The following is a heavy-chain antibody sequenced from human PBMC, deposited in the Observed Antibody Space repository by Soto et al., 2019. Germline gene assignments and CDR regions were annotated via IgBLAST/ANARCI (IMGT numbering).Heavy chain of an antibody. CDR3: ATRWGATTHERDY. J-gene: IGHJ4*02. CDR2: IIPIFGTA. D-gene: IGHD1-26*01. V-gene: IGHV1-69*13. Sequence: SVKVSCKASGGTFSSYAISWVRQAPGQGLEWMGGIIPIFGTANYAQKFQGRVTITADESTSTAYMELSSLRSVDTAVYYCATRWGATTHERDYWGQGTLVTVSS. CDR1: GGTFSSYA.